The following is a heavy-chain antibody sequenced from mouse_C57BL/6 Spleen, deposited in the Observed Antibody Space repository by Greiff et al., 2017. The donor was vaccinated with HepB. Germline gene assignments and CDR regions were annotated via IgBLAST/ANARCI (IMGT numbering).Heavy chain of an antibody. Sequence: VQLQQSGPELVKPGASVKISCKASGYTFTDYYMNWVKQSHGKSLEWIGDINPNNGGTSYNQKFKGKATLTVDKSSSTAYMELRSLTSEDSAVYYCARGDDYDGFAYWGQVTLVTVSA. CDR1: GYTFTDYY. D-gene: IGHD2-4*01. J-gene: IGHJ3*01. V-gene: IGHV1-26*01. CDR3: ARGDDYDGFAY. CDR2: INPNNGGT.